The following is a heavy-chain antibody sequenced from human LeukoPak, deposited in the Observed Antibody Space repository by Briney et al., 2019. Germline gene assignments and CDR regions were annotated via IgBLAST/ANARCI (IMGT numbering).Heavy chain of an antibody. Sequence: NPSETLSLTCIVSGGSVSTGLYYWGWVRQPPGKGLEWIVSVHYSGSTYYNPPLKSRVTISVDTSKNQFSLKLSSVTAADTAVYYCARGWGAPYYGMDVWGQGTTVTVSS. CDR2: VHYSGST. J-gene: IGHJ6*02. D-gene: IGHD3-16*01. CDR3: ARGWGAPYYGMDV. V-gene: IGHV4-39*07. CDR1: GGSVSTGLYY.